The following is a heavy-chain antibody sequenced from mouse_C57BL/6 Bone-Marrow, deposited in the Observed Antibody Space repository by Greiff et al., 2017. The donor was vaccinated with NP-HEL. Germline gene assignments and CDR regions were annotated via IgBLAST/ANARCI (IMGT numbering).Heavy chain of an antibody. V-gene: IGHV1-9*01. CDR2: ILPGSGST. J-gene: IGHJ1*03. CDR3: AVVYYDDGVEVYWYFDV. Sequence: QVQLQQSGAELMKPGASVKLSCKASGYTFTGYWIEWVKQRPGHGLEWIGEILPGSGSTNYNEKFKGKATFTAATSSNTAYMQRSSLTTEDSAIYYWAVVYYDDGVEVYWYFDVWGTGTTVTVSS. CDR1: GYTFTGYW. D-gene: IGHD2-4*01.